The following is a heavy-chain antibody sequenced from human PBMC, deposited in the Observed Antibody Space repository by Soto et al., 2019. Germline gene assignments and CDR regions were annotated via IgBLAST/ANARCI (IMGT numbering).Heavy chain of an antibody. CDR1: GYTFTSYA. Sequence: ASVKVSCKASGYTFTSYAMHWVRQAPGQRLEWMGWINAGNGNTKYSQKFQGRVTITRDTSASTAYMELSSLRSEDTAVYYCARIPLWFGGGYGMDVWGQGTTVT. CDR2: INAGNGNT. CDR3: ARIPLWFGGGYGMDV. D-gene: IGHD3-10*01. V-gene: IGHV1-3*01. J-gene: IGHJ6*02.